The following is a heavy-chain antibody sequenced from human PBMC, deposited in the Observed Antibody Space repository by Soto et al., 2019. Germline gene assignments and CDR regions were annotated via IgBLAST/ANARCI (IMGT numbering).Heavy chain of an antibody. Sequence: GGSLRLACAACGVSVWSNYVIGPPQAPGEGREGFSAISGSGGSTYYADSVKGRFTISRDNSKNTLYLQMNSLRAEDTAVYYCAKDGCSGGSCYYYYYYGMDVWGQGTTVTVSS. CDR3: AKDGCSGGSCYYYYYYGMDV. V-gene: IGHV3-23*01. CDR1: GVSVWSNY. D-gene: IGHD2-15*01. J-gene: IGHJ6*02. CDR2: ISGSGGST.